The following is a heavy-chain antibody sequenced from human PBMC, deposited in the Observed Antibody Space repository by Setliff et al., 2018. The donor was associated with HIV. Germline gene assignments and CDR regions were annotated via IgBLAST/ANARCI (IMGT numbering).Heavy chain of an antibody. V-gene: IGHV4-59*01. CDR1: GASISSDT. J-gene: IGHJ4*02. Sequence: PSETLSLTCIVSGASISSDTWSWIRQPPGKGLQWIGFIYNSEMINYNLSLKSRVSMSLDTSKNQFSLKLTSVTAADTAVYYCARGRRSSGWYVYHWGQGTLVTVSS. D-gene: IGHD6-19*01. CDR2: IYNSEMI. CDR3: ARGRRSSGWYVYH.